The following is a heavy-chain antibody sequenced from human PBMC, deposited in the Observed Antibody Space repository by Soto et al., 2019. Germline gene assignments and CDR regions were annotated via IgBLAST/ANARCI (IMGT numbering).Heavy chain of an antibody. V-gene: IGHV1-18*01. J-gene: IGHJ5*02. CDR2: ISAYNGNT. CDR3: ARSGAAVAGRGNSPAKRERLSFDP. CDR1: GYTFTSYG. Sequence: ASVKVSCKASGYTFTSYGISWVRQAPGQGLEWMGWISAYNGNTNYAQKLQGRVTMTTDTSTSTAYMELRSLRSDDTAVYYCARSGAAVAGRGNSPAKRERLSFDPWGQGTLVTVSS. D-gene: IGHD6-19*01.